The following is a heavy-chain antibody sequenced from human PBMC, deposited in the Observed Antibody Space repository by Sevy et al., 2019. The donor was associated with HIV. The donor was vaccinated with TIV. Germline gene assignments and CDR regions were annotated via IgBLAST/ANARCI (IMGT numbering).Heavy chain of an antibody. Sequence: GGSLRRSCAASGFAFSSHWMSWVRQAPGKGLEWVANIKQDGIAKYYVDSGKGRFTSSRENAKNSLSLQMNSLRAEDTAVNYCARDTGGIGMDVWGQGTTVTVSS. D-gene: IGHD1-20*01. V-gene: IGHV3-7*01. J-gene: IGHJ6*02. CDR3: ARDTGGIGMDV. CDR2: IKQDGIAK. CDR1: GFAFSSHW.